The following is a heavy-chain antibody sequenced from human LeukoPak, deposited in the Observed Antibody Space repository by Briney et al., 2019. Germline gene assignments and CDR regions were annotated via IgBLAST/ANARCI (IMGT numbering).Heavy chain of an antibody. CDR1: GFTFSRFS. CDR2: ISSSSTSR. J-gene: IGHJ4*02. V-gene: IGHV3-48*01. D-gene: IGHD3-16*02. CDR3: ARDYDYVWGSYRYFYFDY. Sequence: PGGSLRLSCAASGFTFSRFSMNWVRQAPGKGLEWVSYISSSSTSRYYADSVKGRFTISRDNAKNSLYLQMNSLRAEDTAVYYCARDYDYVWGSYRYFYFDYWGQGTLVTVSS.